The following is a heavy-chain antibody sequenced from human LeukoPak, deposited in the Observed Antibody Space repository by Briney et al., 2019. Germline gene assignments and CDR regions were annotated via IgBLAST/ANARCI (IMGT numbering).Heavy chain of an antibody. J-gene: IGHJ4*02. D-gene: IGHD5-18*01. CDR1: GFTFSSYE. Sequence: GGSLRLFCAASGFTFSSYEMNRGRQAPGKGLEWVSYISSSGSTIYYADSVKGRFTISRDNANNSLLLQMNSLRAEDTAVYYCARLNTAVALYNFDYWGQGTLITVSS. CDR2: ISSSGSTI. CDR3: ARLNTAVALYNFDY. V-gene: IGHV3-48*03.